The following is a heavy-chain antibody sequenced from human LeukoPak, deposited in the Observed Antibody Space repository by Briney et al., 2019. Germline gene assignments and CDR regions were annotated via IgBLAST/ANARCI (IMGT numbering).Heavy chain of an antibody. D-gene: IGHD2-21*01. CDR1: GGSISSYY. J-gene: IGHJ3*02. CDR3: ARGSDCGGDCYFDAFDI. V-gene: IGHV4-59*01. CDR2: IYYSGST. Sequence: SETLSLTCTVSGGSISSYYWSWIRQPPGKGLEWIGYIYYSGSTNYNPSLKSRVTISVDTSKNQFSLKLSSVTAADTAVYYCARGSDCGGDCYFDAFDIWGQGTMVTVSS.